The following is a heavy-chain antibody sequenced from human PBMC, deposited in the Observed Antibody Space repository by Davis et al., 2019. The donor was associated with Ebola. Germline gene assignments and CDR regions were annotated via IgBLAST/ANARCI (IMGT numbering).Heavy chain of an antibody. V-gene: IGHV4-34*01. CDR1: GGTFSDYY. CDR3: ARGLAEPILDY. CDR2: VDHSGNT. J-gene: IGHJ4*02. Sequence: MPSETLSLTCAVYGGTFSDYYWTWIRQPLGKGLEWIGEVDHSGNTNYNPSFKSRVIVSEDAPKNQFSLKLSSVAAADTAVYYCARGLAEPILDYWGQGTLVTVSS. D-gene: IGHD1-14*01.